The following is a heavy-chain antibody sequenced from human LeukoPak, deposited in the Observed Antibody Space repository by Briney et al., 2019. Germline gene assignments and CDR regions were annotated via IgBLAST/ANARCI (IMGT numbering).Heavy chain of an antibody. CDR2: IYYSGST. CDR1: GGSISSYY. V-gene: IGHV4-59*08. CDR3: ARLITAFQAFDS. D-gene: IGHD3-16*01. J-gene: IGHJ4*02. Sequence: SETLSLTCTVSGGSISSYYWSWIRQPPGKGLEWFGYIYYSGSTYYNPSLNSRVTISVDTSKNQFSLNLSSVTAADTAVYYCARLITAFQAFDSWGQGTLVTVSS.